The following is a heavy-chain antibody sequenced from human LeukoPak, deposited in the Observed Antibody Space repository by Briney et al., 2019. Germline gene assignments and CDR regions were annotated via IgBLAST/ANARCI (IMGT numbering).Heavy chain of an antibody. CDR1: GYTFTGYY. V-gene: IGHV1-46*01. J-gene: IGHJ3*02. CDR3: VRALWSGVDGFDI. Sequence: ASVKVSCKASGYTFTGYYTHWVRQAPGQGLEWMGIINPSGGYTNYAQKFQGRVSMTRDTSTSTVYMELSSLRSEDTAMYYCVRALWSGVDGFDIWGQGTMVTVSS. CDR2: INPSGGYT. D-gene: IGHD3-10*01.